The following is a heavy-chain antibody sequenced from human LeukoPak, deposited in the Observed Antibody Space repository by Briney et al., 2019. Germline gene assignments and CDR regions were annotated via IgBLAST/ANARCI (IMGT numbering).Heavy chain of an antibody. V-gene: IGHV3-30*04. Sequence: GRSLRLSCAVSGFTLNTYAMHWVRQAPGKGLEWVAIISYDGSQKYYADSLKGRFTISRDNSRNTLYLQMNSLRDDDTGVYYCARVAAAGNRYYYYYMDVWGKGTTVTVSS. CDR1: GFTLNTYA. J-gene: IGHJ6*03. CDR2: ISYDGSQK. D-gene: IGHD6-13*01. CDR3: ARVAAAGNRYYYYYMDV.